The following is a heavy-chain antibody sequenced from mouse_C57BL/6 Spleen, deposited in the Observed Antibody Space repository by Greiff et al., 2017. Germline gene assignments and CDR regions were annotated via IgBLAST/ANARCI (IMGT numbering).Heavy chain of an antibody. Sequence: EVKLVESGEGLVKPGGSLKLSCAASGFTFSSYAMSWVRQTPEKRLEWVAYISSGGDYIYYADTVKGRFTIARDNARNTLYLQMSSLKSEDTAMXYSTGPNYYGSSWIAYWGQGTLVTVSA. J-gene: IGHJ3*01. CDR1: GFTFSSYA. CDR3: TGPNYYGSSWIAY. V-gene: IGHV5-9-1*02. CDR2: ISSGGDYI. D-gene: IGHD1-1*01.